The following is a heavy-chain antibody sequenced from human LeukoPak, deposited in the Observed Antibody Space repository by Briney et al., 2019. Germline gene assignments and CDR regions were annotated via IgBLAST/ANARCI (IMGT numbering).Heavy chain of an antibody. CDR3: ARDSSWEIDY. V-gene: IGHV3-21*01. CDR1: GFTFSSYS. J-gene: IGHJ4*02. D-gene: IGHD6-13*01. CDR2: ISSSSSYI. Sequence: GGSLRLSCAASGFTFSSYSMNWVRQAPGKGLEWVSSISSSSSYIYYADSVKGRFTIPRDNAKNSLYLQMNSLRAEDTAVYYCARDSSWEIDYWGQGTLVTVSS.